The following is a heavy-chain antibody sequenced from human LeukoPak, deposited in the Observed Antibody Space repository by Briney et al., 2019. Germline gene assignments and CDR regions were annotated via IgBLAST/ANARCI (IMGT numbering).Heavy chain of an antibody. J-gene: IGHJ4*02. CDR3: AIQLGTVVTRIFHY. CDR1: GGSISSYY. V-gene: IGHV4-59*12. CDR2: IYYSGST. Sequence: PSETLSLTCTVSGGSISSYYWSWIRQPPGKGLEWIGYIYYSGSTNYNPSLKSRVAISVDTSKNQFSLKLSSVTAADTAVYYCAIQLGTVVTRIFHYWGQGTLVTVSS. D-gene: IGHD4-23*01.